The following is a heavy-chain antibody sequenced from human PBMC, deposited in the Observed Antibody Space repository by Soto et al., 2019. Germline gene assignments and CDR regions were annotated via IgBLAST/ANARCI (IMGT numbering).Heavy chain of an antibody. CDR3: ARTSLRSPGDILVVQADPYSYYGIDV. V-gene: IGHV1-69*01. Sequence: QVQLVQSGAEVKKPGSSVKVSCKASGGPFSSYAISWVRQAPGQGLEWMGGIIPIFGTANYAKKFQGRVTISADESTSTAYMELSSLRSEDPSVYYCARTSLRSPGDILVVQADPYSYYGIDVWGQGTTVTVSS. CDR2: IIPIFGTA. J-gene: IGHJ6*02. CDR1: GGPFSSYA. D-gene: IGHD2-2*01.